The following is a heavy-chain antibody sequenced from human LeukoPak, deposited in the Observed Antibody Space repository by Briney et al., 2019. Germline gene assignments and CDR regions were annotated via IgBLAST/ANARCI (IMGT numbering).Heavy chain of an antibody. D-gene: IGHD6-6*01. CDR1: GFTFSSYW. V-gene: IGHV3-7*01. CDR3: ARGSGGQQLIRGYYYMDV. CDR2: IKQDGSEK. J-gene: IGHJ6*03. Sequence: GGSLRLSCAASGFTFSSYWMSWVRQAPGKGLEWVANIKQDGSEKYYVDSVKGRFTISRDNAKNSLYLQMSSLRAEDTAVYYCARGSGGQQLIRGYYYMDVWGKGTTVTVSS.